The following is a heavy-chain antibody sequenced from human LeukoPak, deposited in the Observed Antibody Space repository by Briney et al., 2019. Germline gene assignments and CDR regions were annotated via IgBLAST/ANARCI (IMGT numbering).Heavy chain of an antibody. Sequence: PSETLSLTCTVSGGSISSGDYYWSWIRQPPGKGLEWIGYIYYSGSTYYNPSLKSRVTISVDESKNQFSLKLSSVTAADTAVYYCARKEEDFWSGFNWFDPWGQGTLVTVSS. CDR3: ARKEEDFWSGFNWFDP. CDR2: IYYSGST. CDR1: GGSISSGDYY. V-gene: IGHV4-30-4*01. D-gene: IGHD3-3*01. J-gene: IGHJ5*02.